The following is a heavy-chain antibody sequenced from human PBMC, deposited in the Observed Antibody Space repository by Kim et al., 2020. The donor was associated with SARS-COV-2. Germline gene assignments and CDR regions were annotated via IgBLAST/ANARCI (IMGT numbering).Heavy chain of an antibody. CDR1: GFTFSSYA. J-gene: IGHJ6*02. Sequence: GGSLRLSCAASGFTFSSYAMHWVRQAPGKGLEWVAVISYDGSNKYYADSVKGRFTISRDNSKNTLYLQMNSLRAEDTAVYYCARGIYDSSGYFNYYYYGMDVWGQGTTVTVSS. D-gene: IGHD3-22*01. CDR2: ISYDGSNK. V-gene: IGHV3-30-3*01. CDR3: ARGIYDSSGYFNYYYYGMDV.